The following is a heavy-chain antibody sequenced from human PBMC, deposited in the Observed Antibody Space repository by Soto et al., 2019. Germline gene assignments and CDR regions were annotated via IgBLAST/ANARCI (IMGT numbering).Heavy chain of an antibody. CDR1: GGSISSCGYY. D-gene: IGHD2-21*02. CDR2: IYYSGST. Sequence: QVQLQESGPGLVKPSQTLSLTCTVSGGSISSCGYYWSWIRQHPGKGLEWIGYIYYSGSTYYNPSLKSRVITAVDTSKNQFSLKLSSVTAADTAVYYCARDRDLGAFDIWGQGTMVTVSS. V-gene: IGHV4-31*03. CDR3: ARDRDLGAFDI. J-gene: IGHJ3*02.